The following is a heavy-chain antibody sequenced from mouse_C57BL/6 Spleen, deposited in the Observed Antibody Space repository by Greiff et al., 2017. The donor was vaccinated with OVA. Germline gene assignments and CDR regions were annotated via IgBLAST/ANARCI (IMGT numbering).Heavy chain of an antibody. CDR2: INPSNGGT. J-gene: IGHJ4*01. CDR1: GYTFTSYW. CDR3: ARPGSSVYAMDY. Sequence: QVQLQQPGTELVKPGASVKLSCKASGYTFTSYWMHWVKQRPGQGLEWIGNINPSNGGTNYNEKFKSKATLTVDKSSSTAYMQLSSLTSEDSAVYCCARPGSSVYAMDYWGQGTSVTVSS. D-gene: IGHD1-1*01. V-gene: IGHV1-53*01.